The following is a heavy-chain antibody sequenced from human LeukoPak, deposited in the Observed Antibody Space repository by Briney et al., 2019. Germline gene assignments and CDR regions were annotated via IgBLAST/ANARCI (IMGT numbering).Heavy chain of an antibody. CDR2: IYHSGRT. J-gene: IGHJ3*02. CDR3: ARDGRLWYYYDSSGPRDAFDI. D-gene: IGHD3-22*01. Sequence: PSGTLSLTCTVSGYSISSGYYWGWIRQPPGKGLEWIGGIYHSGRTFYNPSLKSRVTISVDTSKNQFSLKLSSVTAADTAVYYCARDGRLWYYYDSSGPRDAFDIWGQGTMVTVSS. CDR1: GYSISSGYY. V-gene: IGHV4-38-2*02.